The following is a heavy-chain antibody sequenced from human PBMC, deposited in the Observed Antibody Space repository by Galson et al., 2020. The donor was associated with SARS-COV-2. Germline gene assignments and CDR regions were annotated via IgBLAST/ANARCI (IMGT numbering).Heavy chain of an antibody. CDR3: AYGVVAGTGY. CDR2: MHTSGST. J-gene: IGHJ4*02. Sequence: SETLSLTCTVSGGSISSDSYYWSWIRQPAGKGLEWIGRMHTSGSTNYNPSRQSRVTISIDTSKNQFSLELTSVTAAYTAVYFCAYGVVAGTGYWGQGILVTVSS. V-gene: IGHV4-61*02. D-gene: IGHD6-19*01. CDR1: GGSISSDSYY.